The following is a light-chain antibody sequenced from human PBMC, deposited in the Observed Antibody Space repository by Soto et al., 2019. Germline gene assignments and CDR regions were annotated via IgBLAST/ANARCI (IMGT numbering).Light chain of an antibody. J-gene: IGKJ2*01. Sequence: DIRMSQSPPSLAASVGDRVTITCRASQSIDRFLNWYQQKPGKAPKLLIFAASSLQDGVPSRFSGSGSGTDFALTIPSLQPEDLATYYCQQTHGTPYNFGQGTKLQIK. V-gene: IGKV1-39*01. CDR1: QSIDRF. CDR2: AAS. CDR3: QQTHGTPYN.